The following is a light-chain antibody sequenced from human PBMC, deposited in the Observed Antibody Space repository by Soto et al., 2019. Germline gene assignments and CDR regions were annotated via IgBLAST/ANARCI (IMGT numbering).Light chain of an antibody. CDR3: QQTYATPPT. CDR2: AAS. V-gene: IGKV1-39*01. CDR1: QTIRTS. Sequence: SASVGDRGILTCRASQTIRTSLNWYQQKPGKAPKLLIYAASTLHSGVPSRFSGSGSGTDFTLSISNLQPEDFATYFCQQTYATPPTFGQGTKVDIK. J-gene: IGKJ1*01.